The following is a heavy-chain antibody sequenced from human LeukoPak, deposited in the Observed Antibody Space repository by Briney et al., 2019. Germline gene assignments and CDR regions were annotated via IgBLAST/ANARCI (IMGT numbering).Heavy chain of an antibody. J-gene: IGHJ5*02. Sequence: GGSLRLSCAASGFTFSTYWMSWVRQAPGKGLEWVAIIKQDGSEKYYVDSVKGRFTISRDNAKNSLYLQMNSLRAEDTAVYYCARDWRLDWFDPWGQGTLVTVSS. D-gene: IGHD3-3*01. CDR1: GFTFSTYW. CDR2: IKQDGSEK. CDR3: ARDWRLDWFDP. V-gene: IGHV3-7*01.